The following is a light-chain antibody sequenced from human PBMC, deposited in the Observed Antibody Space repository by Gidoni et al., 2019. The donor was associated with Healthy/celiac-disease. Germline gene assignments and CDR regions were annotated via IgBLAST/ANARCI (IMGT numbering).Light chain of an antibody. CDR3: QQYGSSRT. V-gene: IGKV3-20*01. J-gene: IGKJ1*01. CDR1: QSVSSSY. Sequence: IVLTQSPGTLSLSPGERATLSCRASQSVSSSYLAWYQQKPGQAPRLLIYGASSRATGIPDRFSGSGSGTDFTLTISRLEPEDFAVYYCQQYGSSRTFXQGTKVEIK. CDR2: GAS.